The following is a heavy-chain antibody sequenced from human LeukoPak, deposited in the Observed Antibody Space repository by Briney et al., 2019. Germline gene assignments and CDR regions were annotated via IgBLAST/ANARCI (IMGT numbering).Heavy chain of an antibody. CDR2: IIPILGIA. CDR1: GGTFSSYT. CDR3: ARDTTYYDFWRRAWFDP. D-gene: IGHD3-3*01. J-gene: IGHJ5*02. Sequence: ASVKVSWKASGGTFSSYTISWVRQAPGQGLAWMGRIIPILGIANYAQKFQGRVTITADKSTSTAYMELSSLRSEDTAVYYCARDTTYYDFWRRAWFDPWGQGTLVTVSS. V-gene: IGHV1-69*04.